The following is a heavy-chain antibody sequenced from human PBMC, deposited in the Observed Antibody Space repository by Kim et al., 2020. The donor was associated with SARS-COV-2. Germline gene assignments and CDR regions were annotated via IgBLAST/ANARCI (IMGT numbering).Heavy chain of an antibody. CDR3: ARGYCRGGNCYSPVHV. CDR1: GIIFSSYA. CDR2: ISYDGSNK. D-gene: IGHD2-15*01. J-gene: IGHJ6*02. Sequence: GGSLRLSCAASGIIFSSYAMHWVRQAPGKGLEWVAVISYDGSNKYYADSVKGRFTISRDNSKNTLFLQMDSLRPEDTALYYCARGYCRGGNCYSPVHVWGRGTSLPVS. V-gene: IGHV3-30-3*01.